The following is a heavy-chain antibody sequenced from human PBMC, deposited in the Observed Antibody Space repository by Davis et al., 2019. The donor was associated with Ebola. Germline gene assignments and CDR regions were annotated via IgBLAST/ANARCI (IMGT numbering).Heavy chain of an antibody. J-gene: IGHJ6*02. CDR1: GDPIDSFY. Sequence: MPSETLSLTCKVSGDPIDSFYWTWIRQPPGKGLEWIGYVYHTGSTSYSPSLKSRVTISVDTSQNQFSLKLSSVTAADTAVYYCARGDFYYGVDVWGQGTTVTVSS. CDR2: VYHTGST. V-gene: IGHV4-59*01. CDR3: ARGDFYYGVDV.